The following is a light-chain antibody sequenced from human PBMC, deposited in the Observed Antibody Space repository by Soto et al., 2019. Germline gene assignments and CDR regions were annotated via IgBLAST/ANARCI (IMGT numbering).Light chain of an antibody. Sequence: QSALTQPPSASGSPGQSVTISCTGTSSDVGGYNYVSWYQQHPGNAPKLMIYEVSKRPSGVPHRFSGSKSGNTASLTVSGLQAEDEADYYCSSYAGSNLLPVVFGGGTKLTVL. CDR3: SSYAGSNLLPVV. CDR1: SSDVGGYNY. J-gene: IGLJ2*01. V-gene: IGLV2-8*01. CDR2: EVS.